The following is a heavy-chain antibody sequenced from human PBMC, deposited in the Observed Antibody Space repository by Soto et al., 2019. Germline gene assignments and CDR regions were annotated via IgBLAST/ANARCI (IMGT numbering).Heavy chain of an antibody. V-gene: IGHV3-23*01. CDR2: ILGSGDST. CDR1: GFTFRNFA. J-gene: IGHJ5*01. D-gene: IGHD1-26*01. Sequence: EVQLLESGGGLVQPGGSLRLSCESSGFTFRNFAMSWVRQAPGQGLEWVSSILGSGDSTYYADSVKGRFSISRDNSKNTLYLQMNSLRAEDTAIYYCAKDNPVGATPGWFDSWGQGTLVIVSS. CDR3: AKDNPVGATPGWFDS.